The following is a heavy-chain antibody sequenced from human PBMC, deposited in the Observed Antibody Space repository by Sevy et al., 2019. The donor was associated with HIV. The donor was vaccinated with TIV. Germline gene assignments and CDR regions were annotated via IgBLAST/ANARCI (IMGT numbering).Heavy chain of an antibody. CDR2: ISDSGSYT. D-gene: IGHD2-15*01. CDR3: AKDRYCSGGNCPLDY. CDR1: GITLNTYA. Sequence: GGSLRLSCTASGITLNTYAMKWVRQAPGKGLEWVSGISDSGSYTYYADSVKGRFTISRDNTKNTVSLQMNSLRAEDTAVDYCAKDRYCSGGNCPLDYWGRGTLVTVSS. V-gene: IGHV3-23*01. J-gene: IGHJ4*02.